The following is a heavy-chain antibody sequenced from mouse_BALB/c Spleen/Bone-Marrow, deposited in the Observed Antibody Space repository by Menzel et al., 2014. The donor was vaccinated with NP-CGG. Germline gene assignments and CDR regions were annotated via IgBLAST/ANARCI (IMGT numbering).Heavy chain of an antibody. CDR2: INPSNGRT. J-gene: IGHJ2*01. CDR3: ARRTTTVVATDY. V-gene: IGHV1S81*02. D-gene: IGHD1-1*01. CDR1: GYTFXSYW. Sequence: QVQLQQSGAELVKPGASVKLSCKASGYTFXSYWMHWVKQRPGQGLEWIGGINPSNGRTNYNEKFKSKATLTVDKSSSTAYMQLSSLTSEDSAVYYCARRTTTVVATDYWGQGTTLTVSS.